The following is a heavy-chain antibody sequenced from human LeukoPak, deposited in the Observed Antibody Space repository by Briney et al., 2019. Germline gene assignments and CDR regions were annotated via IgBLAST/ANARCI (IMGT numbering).Heavy chain of an antibody. Sequence: AEPPSLTCTVYGGSISSYYWISIPQPPGGPRVCCGYIYYSGSTNYNPSLKSRVTISVDTSKNQFSLKLSSVTAADTAVYYCARHGSSGYSDAFDIWGQGTMVTVSS. D-gene: IGHD3-22*01. CDR1: GGSISSYY. CDR2: IYYSGST. CDR3: ARHGSSGYSDAFDI. V-gene: IGHV4-59*08. J-gene: IGHJ3*02.